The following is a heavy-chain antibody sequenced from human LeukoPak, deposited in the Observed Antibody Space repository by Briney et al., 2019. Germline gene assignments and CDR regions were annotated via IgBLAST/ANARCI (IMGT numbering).Heavy chain of an antibody. CDR1: GGTFSSYA. Sequence: ASGKVSCKASGGTFSSYAISWVRQAPGQGLEWMGGIIPIFGTANYAQKFQGRVTITADESTSTAYMELSSLRSEDTAVYYCARDAIYCGGDCSNAFDYWGQGTLVTVSS. CDR2: IIPIFGTA. D-gene: IGHD2-21*02. V-gene: IGHV1-69*01. CDR3: ARDAIYCGGDCSNAFDY. J-gene: IGHJ4*02.